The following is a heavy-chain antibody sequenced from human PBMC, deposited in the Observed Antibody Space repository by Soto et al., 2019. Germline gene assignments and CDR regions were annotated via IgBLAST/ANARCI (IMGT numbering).Heavy chain of an antibody. D-gene: IGHD2-15*01. CDR3: VRETQIVMVVVPTPGSPGAFDM. J-gene: IGHJ3*02. CDR2: VSHDGVNK. V-gene: IGHV3-30-3*01. Sequence: QMQLVESGGGVVQPGRSLRLSCAASGFSFRNYNLHWVRQAPGKGLDLVAVVSHDGVNKHYAESVKGRLSISRDSSRDTLYLQMNSLRPEDTAVYYCVRETQIVMVVVPTPGSPGAFDMWGQGTMVTVSS. CDR1: GFSFRNYN.